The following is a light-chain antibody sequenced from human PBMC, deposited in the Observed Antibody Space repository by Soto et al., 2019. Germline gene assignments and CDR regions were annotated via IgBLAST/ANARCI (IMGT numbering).Light chain of an antibody. CDR1: QSISTY. V-gene: IGKV3-11*01. J-gene: IGKJ1*01. CDR3: QQRDNWPWT. Sequence: ETVLTQSPATLSLSPGERATLSCRANQSISTYLAWYRHKPGQAPRPLIFHASIRATGVPARFSGSGSGTDFSLTISNLEPEDFAVYYCQQRDNWPWTFGQGTKVDIK. CDR2: HAS.